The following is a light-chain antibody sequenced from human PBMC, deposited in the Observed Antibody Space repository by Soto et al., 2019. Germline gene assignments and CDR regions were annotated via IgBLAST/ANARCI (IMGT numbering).Light chain of an antibody. J-gene: IGKJ3*01. CDR2: GAS. CDR3: QQSIITPHT. CDR1: QNINNY. V-gene: IGKV1-39*01. Sequence: DVQMTRSPPSLSASVGDSVTITCRASQNINNYINWYQHKVGRAPKLLIYGASNLKSGVPSRFSGSGSGTVFILTIRSLQPEDFATYYCQQSIITPHTFGPGTKVDVK.